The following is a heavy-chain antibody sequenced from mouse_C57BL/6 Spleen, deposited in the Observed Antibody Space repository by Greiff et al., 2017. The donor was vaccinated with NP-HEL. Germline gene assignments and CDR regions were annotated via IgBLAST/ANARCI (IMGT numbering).Heavy chain of an antibody. CDR1: GYTFTSYW. J-gene: IGHJ2*01. V-gene: IGHV1-69*01. Sequence: VQLQQPGAELVMPGASVKLSCKASGYTFTSYWMHWVKQRPGQGLEWIGEIDPSDSYTNYNQKFKGKSTLTVDKSSSTAYMQLSSLTSEDSAVYYCARSPGSSYPFDYWGQGTTLTVSS. D-gene: IGHD1-1*01. CDR3: ARSPGSSYPFDY. CDR2: IDPSDSYT.